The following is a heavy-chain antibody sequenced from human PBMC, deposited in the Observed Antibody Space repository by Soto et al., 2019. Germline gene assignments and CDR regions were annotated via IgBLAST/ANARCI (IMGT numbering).Heavy chain of an antibody. Sequence: LRLSCAVSGFTFDDNAMHWVRQAPEKGLEWVSGINWKSDIGYADSVKGRFTISRDNAENSLYLQMNSLGAEDTALYYCAISQDRGGRTTFIYWGQGTQVTVSS. CDR2: INWKSDI. D-gene: IGHD3-16*01. V-gene: IGHV3-9*01. J-gene: IGHJ4*02. CDR3: AISQDRGGRTTFIY. CDR1: GFTFDDNA.